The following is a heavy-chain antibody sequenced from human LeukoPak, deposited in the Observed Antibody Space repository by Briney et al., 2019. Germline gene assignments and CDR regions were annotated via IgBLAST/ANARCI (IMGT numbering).Heavy chain of an antibody. V-gene: IGHV3-21*01. CDR1: GFTFSSYS. Sequence: GGSLRLSCAASGFTFSSYSMSWVRQAPGKGLEWVSSISSSSSYIYYADSVKGRFTISRDNAKNSLYLQMNSLRAEDTAVYYCARESAMVTAYDAFDIWGQGTMVTVSS. J-gene: IGHJ3*02. CDR3: ARESAMVTAYDAFDI. CDR2: ISSSSSYI. D-gene: IGHD2-21*02.